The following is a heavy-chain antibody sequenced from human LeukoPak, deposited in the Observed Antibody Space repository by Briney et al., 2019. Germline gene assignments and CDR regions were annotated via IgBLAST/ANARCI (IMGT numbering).Heavy chain of an antibody. V-gene: IGHV3-23*01. Sequence: GGSLRLSCAASGFTFTSYAMSWVRQAPGKGLEWVSVISDNGGSTYHADSVQGRFTISRDNSKNTLYLQMNSLRAEDTAIYYCVKDYSSGYYYFDYWGQGTLVTVSS. CDR2: ISDNGGST. D-gene: IGHD3-22*01. CDR3: VKDYSSGYYYFDY. J-gene: IGHJ4*02. CDR1: GFTFTSYA.